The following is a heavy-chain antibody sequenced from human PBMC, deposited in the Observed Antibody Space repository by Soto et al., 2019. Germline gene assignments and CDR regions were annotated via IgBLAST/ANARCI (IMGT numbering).Heavy chain of an antibody. V-gene: IGHV3-66*01. CDR2: IYSGGTT. Sequence: EVQLVESGGGLVQPGGSLRLSCAASGFTVSSNYMSWVRQAPGKGLEWVSVIYSGGTTYYADSVKGRFTISRDNSKNTLYLQMNSLRAEDTAVYYCERNGDSSAYRGWFDPWGQGTLVTVSS. D-gene: IGHD3-22*01. CDR1: GFTVSSNY. J-gene: IGHJ5*02. CDR3: ERNGDSSAYRGWFDP.